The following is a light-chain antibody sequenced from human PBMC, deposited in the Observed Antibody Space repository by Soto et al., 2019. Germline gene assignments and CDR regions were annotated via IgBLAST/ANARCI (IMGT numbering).Light chain of an antibody. CDR3: QQYYSTPLT. V-gene: IGKV4-1*01. J-gene: IGKJ4*01. Sequence: DVMLTHSPDSLAVSLGERATINCKSSQSVLYSSNNKNYLAWYQQKPGQPPKLLIYWASTRESGVPDRFSGSGSGTDFTLTISSLQAEDVAVYYCQQYYSTPLTFGGGTKVDIK. CDR2: WAS. CDR1: QSVLYSSNNKNY.